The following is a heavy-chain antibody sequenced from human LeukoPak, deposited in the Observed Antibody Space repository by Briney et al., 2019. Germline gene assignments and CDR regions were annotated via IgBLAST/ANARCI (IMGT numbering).Heavy chain of an antibody. Sequence: PGGSLRLSCAASGFTFSGSAMHWVRQASGKGLEWVGRIRSKANSYATAYAASVKGRFIISRDDSKNTAYLQMNSLKTEDTAVYYCTRPKSAGRGDYWGQGTLVTVSS. CDR3: TRPKSAGRGDY. CDR2: IRSKANSYAT. V-gene: IGHV3-73*01. CDR1: GFTFSGSA. J-gene: IGHJ4*02. D-gene: IGHD1-26*01.